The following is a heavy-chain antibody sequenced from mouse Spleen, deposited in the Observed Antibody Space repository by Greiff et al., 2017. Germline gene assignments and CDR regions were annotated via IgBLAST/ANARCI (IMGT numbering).Heavy chain of an antibody. CDR3: ARPGLYDGYYVDAMDY. Sequence: EVKLMESGGGLVKPGGSLKLSCAASGFTFSDYGMHWVRQAPEKGLEWVAYISSGSSTIYYADTVKGRFTISRDNAKNTLFLQMTSLRSEDTAMYYCARPGLYDGYYVDAMDYWGQGTSVTVSS. CDR1: GFTFSDYG. CDR2: ISSGSSTI. D-gene: IGHD2-3*01. V-gene: IGHV5-17*01. J-gene: IGHJ4*01.